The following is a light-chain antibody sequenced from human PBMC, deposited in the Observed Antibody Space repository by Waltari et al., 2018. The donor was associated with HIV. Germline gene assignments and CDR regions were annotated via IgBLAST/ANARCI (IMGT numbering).Light chain of an antibody. V-gene: IGLV2-11*01. Sequence: QSALTQPRSVSGSPGQSVTISCTGTSSDVGCYNYVYWYQQHPGKAPKLMIYDVSKRPSGVPDRFSGSKSGNTASLTISGLQAEDEADYYCCSYAGSYTLVFGGGTKLTVL. CDR3: CSYAGSYTLV. J-gene: IGLJ3*02. CDR2: DVS. CDR1: SSDVGCYNY.